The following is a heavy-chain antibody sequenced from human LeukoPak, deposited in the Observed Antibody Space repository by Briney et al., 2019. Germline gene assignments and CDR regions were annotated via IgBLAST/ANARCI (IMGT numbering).Heavy chain of an antibody. J-gene: IGHJ4*02. V-gene: IGHV3-30*18. CDR3: AKDRNFGFLDY. D-gene: IGHD3-16*01. CDR2: ISYDGSNQ. Sequence: GGSLRLSCAVSGFTFSSYGMHWVRQAPGKGLEWMAVISYDGSNQYYADSVKGRFTISRDNSKNTLYLQMNSLRAEDTAVYYCAKDRNFGFLDYWGQGTLVIVSS. CDR1: GFTFSSYG.